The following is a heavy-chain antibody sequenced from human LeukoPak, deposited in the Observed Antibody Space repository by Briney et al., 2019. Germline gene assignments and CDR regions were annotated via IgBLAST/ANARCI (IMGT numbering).Heavy chain of an antibody. CDR2: IYYIGST. CDR1: GGSISSGGH. D-gene: IGHD1-26*01. V-gene: IGHV4-4*02. J-gene: IGHJ4*02. Sequence: SGTLSLTCAVSGGSISSGGHWSWLRQPPGKGLEWIGQIYYIGSTNYNPSLESRVIMSLDKSTNQLSLRFNSVTAADTAVYYCARHGSYSLAFWGQGALVTVSS. CDR3: ARHGSYSLAF.